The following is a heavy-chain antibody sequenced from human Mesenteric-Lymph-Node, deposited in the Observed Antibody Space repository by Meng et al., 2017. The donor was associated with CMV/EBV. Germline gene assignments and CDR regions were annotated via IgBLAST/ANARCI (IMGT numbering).Heavy chain of an antibody. V-gene: IGHV1-45*02. CDR3: ASCVTSYHHDAFDL. CDR2: ITPVNGNT. CDR1: GYSFTYRF. Sequence: SVKVSCKASGYSFTYRFLHWVRQAPGQAPEWMGWITPVNGNTNYAQKFQGRLTITSDTSLGTAYMELSSLRSEDTAMYYCASCVTSYHHDAFDLWGQGTMVTVSS. D-gene: IGHD2-21*01. J-gene: IGHJ3*01.